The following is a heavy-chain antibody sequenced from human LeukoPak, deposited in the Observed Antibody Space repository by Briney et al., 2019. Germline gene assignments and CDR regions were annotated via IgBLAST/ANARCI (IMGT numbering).Heavy chain of an antibody. CDR1: GGSISSSNW. CDR3: ARCRSSGPYYYYYYMDV. J-gene: IGHJ6*03. V-gene: IGHV4-4*02. Sequence: SETLSLTCAVSGGSISSSNWWSWVRQPPGKGLEWIGEIYHSGSTNYNPSLKSRVTISVDKSKNQFSLKLTSVTAADTAVYYCARCRSSGPYYYYYYMDVWGKGTTVTVSS. CDR2: IYHSGST. D-gene: IGHD6-19*01.